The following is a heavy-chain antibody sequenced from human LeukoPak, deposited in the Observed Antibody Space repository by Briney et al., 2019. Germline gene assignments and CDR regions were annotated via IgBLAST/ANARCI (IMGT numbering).Heavy chain of an antibody. Sequence: GESLKISCKGSGYSFTSYWIGWVRQMPGKGLEWMGIIYPGDSDTRYSPSFQGQVTISADKSISTAYLQWSGLKSSDTAMYYCARTTMVRGVRYYFDYWGQGTLVTVSS. CDR1: GYSFTSYW. J-gene: IGHJ4*02. D-gene: IGHD3-10*01. CDR2: IYPGDSDT. V-gene: IGHV5-51*01. CDR3: ARTTMVRGVRYYFDY.